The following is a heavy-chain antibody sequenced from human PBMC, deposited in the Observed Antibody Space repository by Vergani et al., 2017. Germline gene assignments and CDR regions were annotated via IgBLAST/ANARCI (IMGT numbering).Heavy chain of an antibody. Sequence: VQLVQSGAEVKKPGASVKVSCKASGFTFSSYWMHWVRQAPGKGLVWVSRINSDGSSTSYADSVKGRFTISRDNAKNTLYLQMNSLRAEDTAVYYCARDLLPNYDFWSGYSHAYYYYYGMDVWGQGTTVTVSS. CDR3: ARDLLPNYDFWSGYSHAYYYYYGMDV. CDR2: INSDGSST. D-gene: IGHD3-3*01. V-gene: IGHV3-74*01. J-gene: IGHJ6*02. CDR1: GFTFSSYW.